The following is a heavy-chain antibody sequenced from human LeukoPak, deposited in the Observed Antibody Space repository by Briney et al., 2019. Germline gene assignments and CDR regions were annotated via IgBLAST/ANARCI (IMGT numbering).Heavy chain of an antibody. CDR1: GFSVSNNY. Sequence: GGSLRLSCAASGFSVSNNYMSWVRQAPGKGVEGVSVIYSGGSTFYADSVKGRFTISRDNSKNTLYLQMNSLRAEDTAVYYCAKEVLGSYPYFDYWGQGTLVTVSS. CDR3: AKEVLGSYPYFDY. V-gene: IGHV3-66*01. D-gene: IGHD3-10*01. CDR2: IYSGGST. J-gene: IGHJ4*02.